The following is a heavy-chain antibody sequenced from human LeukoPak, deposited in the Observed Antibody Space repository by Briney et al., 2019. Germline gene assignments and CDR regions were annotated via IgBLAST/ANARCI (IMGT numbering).Heavy chain of an antibody. CDR3: ARGQVGATAFDY. D-gene: IGHD1-26*01. Sequence: GGSLRLSCAASGFTFSSYSMNWVRQAPGKGLEWVSSISSSSSYIYYADSVKGRFTISRDNAKNSLYLQMNSLRAEDTAVYYCARGQVGATAFDYWGQGTLVTVSS. V-gene: IGHV3-21*01. J-gene: IGHJ4*02. CDR1: GFTFSSYS. CDR2: ISSSSSYI.